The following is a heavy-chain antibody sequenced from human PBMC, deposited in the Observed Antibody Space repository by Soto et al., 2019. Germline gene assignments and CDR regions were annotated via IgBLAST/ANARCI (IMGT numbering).Heavy chain of an antibody. Sequence: QVQLVQSGAEVKQPGASVTVSCKTSGYTFTDHVINWVRQAPGQALEWMGWVSSYNGNTNYAYDLKDRVIMTADTPTSTAYMDLRKLRSDHTALYYCAREREGSYSPADLWGQGTLVTVAS. D-gene: IGHD2-21*01. CDR1: GYTFTDHV. CDR3: AREREGSYSPADL. CDR2: VSSYNGNT. V-gene: IGHV1-18*01. J-gene: IGHJ5*02.